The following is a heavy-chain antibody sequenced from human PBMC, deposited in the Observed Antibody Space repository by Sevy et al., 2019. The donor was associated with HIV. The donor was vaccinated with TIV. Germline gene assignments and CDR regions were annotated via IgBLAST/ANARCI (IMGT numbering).Heavy chain of an antibody. Sequence: ASVKVSCRASGYTFTGYHIHWVRQAPGQGLEWMGWINPNSGGTYFAQKFQGRVTMTRDTSISIAYMELNSLISDDTAVYYCGRDRPSYDFWSGSFDNWFDPWGQGTLVTVSS. V-gene: IGHV1-2*02. D-gene: IGHD3-3*01. CDR3: GRDRPSYDFWSGSFDNWFDP. J-gene: IGHJ5*02. CDR1: GYTFTGYH. CDR2: INPNSGGT.